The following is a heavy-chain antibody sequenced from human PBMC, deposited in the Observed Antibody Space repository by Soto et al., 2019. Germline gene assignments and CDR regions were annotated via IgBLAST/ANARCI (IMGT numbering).Heavy chain of an antibody. CDR2: IYYSGST. CDR3: ARRDKYYYGSGSYYVFDY. V-gene: IGHV4-39*01. J-gene: IGHJ4*02. D-gene: IGHD3-10*01. Sequence: QLQLQESSPGLVKPSETLSLTCTVSGGSISSSSYYWGWIRQPPGKGLEWIGSIYYSGSTYYNPSLKSRVTISVDTSKNQFSLKLSSVTAGDTAVYYCARRDKYYYGSGSYYVFDYWGQGTLVTVSS. CDR1: GGSISSSSYY.